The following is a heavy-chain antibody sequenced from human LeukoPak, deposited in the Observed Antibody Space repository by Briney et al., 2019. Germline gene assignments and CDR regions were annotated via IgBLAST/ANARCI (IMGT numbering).Heavy chain of an antibody. J-gene: IGHJ4*02. CDR1: GYTFTSCD. V-gene: IGHV1-8*01. Sequence: VASAQVSCKASGYTFTSCDINWVRQATGQGLEWMGWMNPNSGNTGYGQSFQGRITMTRDISIGTAYMELSNLTSEDTAIYYCTRGSSGRRDNWGQGTLVTVSA. D-gene: IGHD6-19*01. CDR3: TRGSSGRRDN. CDR2: MNPNSGNT.